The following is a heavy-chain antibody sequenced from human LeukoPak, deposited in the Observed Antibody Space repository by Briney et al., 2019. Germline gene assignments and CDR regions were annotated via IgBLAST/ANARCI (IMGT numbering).Heavy chain of an antibody. D-gene: IGHD1-14*01. CDR2: IIPIFGTA. V-gene: IGHV1-69*13. CDR3: ARDRIMAEPGYYYYYGMDV. J-gene: IGHJ6*02. Sequence: LWASVKVSCKASGGTFSSYAISWVRQAPGQGLEWMGGIIPIFGTANYAQKFQGRVTITADESTSTAYMELSSLRSEDTAVYYCARDRIMAEPGYYYYYGMDVWGQGTTVTVSS. CDR1: GGTFSSYA.